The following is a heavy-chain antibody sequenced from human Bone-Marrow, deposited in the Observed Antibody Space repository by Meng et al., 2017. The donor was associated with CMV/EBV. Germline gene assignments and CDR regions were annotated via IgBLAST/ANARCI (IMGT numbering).Heavy chain of an antibody. V-gene: IGHV4-61*01. CDR2: ISYSGIS. D-gene: IGHD2-2*02. CDR1: GGSVTTTNYY. Sequence: SETLSLTCTVSGGSVTTTNYYWSWIRQPPGKGLEWIGHISYSGISRYNPSLKRRVTASVDTSKNLFSLQLTSVTAADTAVYYCARNDCTSCYNYYYYGMDVWGQGTTVTVSS. CDR3: ARNDCTSCYNYYYYGMDV. J-gene: IGHJ6*02.